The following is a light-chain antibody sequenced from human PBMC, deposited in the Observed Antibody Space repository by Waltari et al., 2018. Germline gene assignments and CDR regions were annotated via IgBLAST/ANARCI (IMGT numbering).Light chain of an antibody. Sequence: DIQMTQSPSTLSASVGDRVTISCRATQSVGTWLAWYQQKPVKAPKLLNYWASSLESGVPSRFSASGSGTDFTLTISSLQPDDFATYSCQQYSSFSTFGQGTKV. J-gene: IGKJ2*01. CDR2: WAS. V-gene: IGKV1-5*03. CDR3: QQYSSFST. CDR1: QSVGTW.